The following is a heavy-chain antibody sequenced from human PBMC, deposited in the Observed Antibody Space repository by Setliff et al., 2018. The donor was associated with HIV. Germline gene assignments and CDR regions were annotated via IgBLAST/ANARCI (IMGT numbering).Heavy chain of an antibody. J-gene: IGHJ4*02. CDR2: IIPFLRTT. CDR1: GGTFSTYS. Sequence: GASVKVSCKASGGTFSTYSMNWVRQAPGQGLEWMGGIIPFLRTTNYAQKFQGRVTVTADISTSTAYMELRSLRSDDTAVYYCARDKTGDLWYFDSWGQGTLVTVSS. V-gene: IGHV1-69*10. D-gene: IGHD7-27*01. CDR3: ARDKTGDLWYFDS.